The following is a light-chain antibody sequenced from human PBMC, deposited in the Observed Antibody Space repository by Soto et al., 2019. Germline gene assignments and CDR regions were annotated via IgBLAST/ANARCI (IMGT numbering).Light chain of an antibody. CDR3: RSYAGSNNNYV. J-gene: IGLJ1*01. V-gene: IGLV2-8*01. CDR1: TRHIGDYNY. Sequence: QCLLTLPPSASGSPGQSFTISCTRTTRHIGDYNYVSWYQQHPGKAPKLMIYEVSKRPSGVPDRFSGSKYGNTASLTVSGLQAEDEADYYCRSYAGSNNNYVFGTGTKVTVL. CDR2: EVS.